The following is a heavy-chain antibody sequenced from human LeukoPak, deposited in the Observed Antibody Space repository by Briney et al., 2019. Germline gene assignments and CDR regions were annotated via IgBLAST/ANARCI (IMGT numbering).Heavy chain of an antibody. Sequence: SQTPSLTCTVSGNSISSGDNYWSWIRQPAGKGLEWIGRIYTSGSTNYNPSLKSRVTISGDTSKNQFSLRLSSVTAADTAVYYCARASYSYDINGWVPFDYWGQGTLVTVSS. CDR3: ARASYSYDINGWVPFDY. CDR1: GNSISSGDNY. V-gene: IGHV4-61*02. D-gene: IGHD3-22*01. J-gene: IGHJ4*02. CDR2: IYTSGST.